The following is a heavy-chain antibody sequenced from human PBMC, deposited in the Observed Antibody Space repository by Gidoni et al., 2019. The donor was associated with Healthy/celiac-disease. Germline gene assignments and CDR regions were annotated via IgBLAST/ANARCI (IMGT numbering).Heavy chain of an antibody. J-gene: IGHJ4*02. CDR3: ARDSRGSCSSTSCYFFYFDY. Sequence: QVQLQESGPGLVKPSETLSLTCTVSGGSISSYYWSWIRQPAGKGLEWIGRIYTSGSTNYNPSLKSRVTMSVDTSKNQFSLKLSSVTAADTAVYYCARDSRGSCSSTSCYFFYFDYWGQGTLVTVSS. CDR1: GGSISSYY. CDR2: IYTSGST. D-gene: IGHD2-2*01. V-gene: IGHV4-4*07.